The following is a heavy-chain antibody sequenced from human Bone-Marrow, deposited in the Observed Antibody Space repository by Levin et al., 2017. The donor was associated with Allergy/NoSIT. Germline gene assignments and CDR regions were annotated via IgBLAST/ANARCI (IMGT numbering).Heavy chain of an antibody. CDR2: ISYDGSNK. CDR1: GFTFSSYA. J-gene: IGHJ6*02. Sequence: GGSLRLSCAASGFTFSSYAMHWVRQAPGKGLEWVAVISYDGSNKYYADSVKGRFTISRDNSKNTLYLQMNSLRAEDTAVYYCARDSRLLWFGELLYRAGGIYYDGMDVWGQGTTVTVSS. CDR3: ARDSRLLWFGELLYRAGGIYYDGMDV. D-gene: IGHD3-10*01. V-gene: IGHV3-30-3*01.